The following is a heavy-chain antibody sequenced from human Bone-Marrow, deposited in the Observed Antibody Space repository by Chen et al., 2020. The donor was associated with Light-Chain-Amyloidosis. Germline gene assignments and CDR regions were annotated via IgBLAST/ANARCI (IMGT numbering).Heavy chain of an antibody. V-gene: IGHV3-23*01. D-gene: IGHD1-26*01. CDR2: SSGSGGST. CDR3: AKDFRVGATWIGDGWFDP. CDR1: GFPFSSHA. J-gene: IGHJ5*02. Sequence: EVQLLESGGGLVQPGGFLSLSCAASGFPFSSHAMTWVRQAPGKGLEWVSTSSGSGGSTYYADSVKGRFTISRDNSKNTLYLQMNSLRAEDTAVYYCAKDFRVGATWIGDGWFDPWGQGTLVTVSS.